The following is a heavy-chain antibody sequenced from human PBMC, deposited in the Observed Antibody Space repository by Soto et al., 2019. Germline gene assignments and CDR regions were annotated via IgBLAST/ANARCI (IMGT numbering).Heavy chain of an antibody. D-gene: IGHD2-8*01. V-gene: IGHV3-53*01. CDR2: IYSGGST. CDR3: ASRYCTNGVCYSGGFEP. CDR1: GFTVSSNY. J-gene: IGHJ5*02. Sequence: PGGSLRLSCAASGFTVSSNYMSWVRQAPGKGLEWVSVIYSGGSTYYADSVKGRFTISRDNSKNTLYLQMNSLRAEDTAVYYCASRYCTNGVCYSGGFEPWGKGTLVNVSS.